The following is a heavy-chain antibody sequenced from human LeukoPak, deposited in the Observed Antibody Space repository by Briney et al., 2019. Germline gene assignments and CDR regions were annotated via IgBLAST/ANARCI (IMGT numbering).Heavy chain of an antibody. CDR1: GFTFSGYW. Sequence: PGGSLRLSCTASGFTFSGYWMNWVRQAPGKGLEWVSSISSSSSYIYYADSVKGRFTISRDNAKNSLYLQMNSLRAEDTAVYYCARVPRIAVAGTSDYWGQGTLVTVSS. D-gene: IGHD6-19*01. J-gene: IGHJ4*02. V-gene: IGHV3-21*01. CDR3: ARVPRIAVAGTSDY. CDR2: ISSSSSYI.